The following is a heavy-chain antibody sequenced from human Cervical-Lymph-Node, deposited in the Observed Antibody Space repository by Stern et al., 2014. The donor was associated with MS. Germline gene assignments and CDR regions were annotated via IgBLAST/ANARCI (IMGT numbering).Heavy chain of an antibody. CDR1: GFTFSNYW. CDR3: VRSGGFGDPYFDY. J-gene: IGHJ4*02. D-gene: IGHD3-10*01. V-gene: IGHV3-7*01. Sequence: EMQLVESGGGLVQPGGSLRLSCAASGFTFSNYWMSWVRQTPGKGLEWVAHIMPDGSEQHHAGSLKARFTISRDNAKNSLYLHMNSLRVEDTAVYYCVRSGGFGDPYFDYWGQGTLVTVSS. CDR2: IMPDGSEQ.